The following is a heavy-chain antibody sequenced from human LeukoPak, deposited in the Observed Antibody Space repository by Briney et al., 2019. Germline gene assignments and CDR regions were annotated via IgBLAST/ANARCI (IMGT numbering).Heavy chain of an antibody. CDR2: MNPNSGNT. D-gene: IGHD3-10*01. Sequence: GASVKVSCKASGYTFTSYDINWVRQATGQGLEWMGWMNPNSGNTGYAQKFRGRVTMTRNTSISTAYMELSSLRSEDTAVYYCARGRGGSSKTGDWFDPWGQGTLVTVSS. CDR3: ARGRGGSSKTGDWFDP. J-gene: IGHJ5*02. CDR1: GYTFTSYD. V-gene: IGHV1-8*01.